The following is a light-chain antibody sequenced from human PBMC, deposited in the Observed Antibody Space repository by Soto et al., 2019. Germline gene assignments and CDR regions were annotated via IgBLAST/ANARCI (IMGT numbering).Light chain of an antibody. CDR1: QSISLW. CDR2: KAS. J-gene: IGKJ1*01. Sequence: DIQMTQSPSTLSASVGDRVTITCRASQSISLWLAWYQQKPGKAPNLLIYKASRLESGVPSRFSGSGSGTEFTITISSLQPDDFATYDCQQHQTYSTLGQGTKVEI. V-gene: IGKV1-5*03. CDR3: QQHQTYST.